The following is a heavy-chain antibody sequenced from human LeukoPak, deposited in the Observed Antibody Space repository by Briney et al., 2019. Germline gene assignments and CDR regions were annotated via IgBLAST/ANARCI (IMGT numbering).Heavy chain of an antibody. J-gene: IGHJ6*03. D-gene: IGHD3-10*01. CDR3: ARGGAGNYYYYMDV. CDR1: GGSFSGYY. Sequence: PSETLSLTCAVYGGSFSGYYWSWIRQPPGKGLEWIGEINHSGSTDYNPSLKSRVTISVDTSKNQFSLKLSSVTAADTAVYYCARGGAGNYYYYMDVWGKGTTVTVSS. CDR2: INHSGST. V-gene: IGHV4-34*01.